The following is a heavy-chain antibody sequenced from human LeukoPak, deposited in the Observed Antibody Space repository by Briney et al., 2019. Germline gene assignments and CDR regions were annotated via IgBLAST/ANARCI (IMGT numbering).Heavy chain of an antibody. D-gene: IGHD3-16*02. CDR1: GFSLSTSGVG. V-gene: IGHV2-5*01. J-gene: IGHJ3*02. CDR2: IYWNDDK. Sequence: KESGPTLVKPTQTLTLTCTFSGFSLSTSGVGVGWIRQPPGKALEWLALIYWNDDKRYSPSLKSRLTITKDTSKNQVVLTMTNMDPVDTATYYCAQYVWGSYRTNDAFDIWGQGTMVTVSS. CDR3: AQYVWGSYRTNDAFDI.